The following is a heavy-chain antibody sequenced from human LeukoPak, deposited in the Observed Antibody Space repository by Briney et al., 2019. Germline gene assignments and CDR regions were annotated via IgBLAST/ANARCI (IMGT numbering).Heavy chain of an antibody. CDR1: GFTVRSHF. CDR3: ARAGGWKVWFGELSAFSGQYNWFDP. J-gene: IGHJ5*02. V-gene: IGHV3-53*01. D-gene: IGHD3-10*01. CDR2: LDTGGAT. Sequence: SGGSLRLSCAVSGFTVRSHFMAWVRQAPGKGLEWVSVLDTGGATHYADSVKGRFTISRDNTWNTLFLQMNSLRDEDTAVYYCARAGGWKVWFGELSAFSGQYNWFDPWGQGTLVTVSS.